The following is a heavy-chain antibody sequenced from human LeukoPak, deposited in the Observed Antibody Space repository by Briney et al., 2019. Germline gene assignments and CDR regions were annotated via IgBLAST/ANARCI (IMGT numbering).Heavy chain of an antibody. CDR3: ASGRFCNGGSCYDS. CDR2: ILPADSDT. D-gene: IGHD2-15*01. V-gene: IGHV5-51*01. CDR1: GYIFTSYW. Sequence: GESLQISCKGSGYIFTSYWIGWVRQLPGKGLEWMGIILPADSDTRYSPSFQGQVTISADKSISTAYVQWSNLKASDTAIYYCASGRFCNGGSCYDSWGQGTLVTVSS. J-gene: IGHJ5*01.